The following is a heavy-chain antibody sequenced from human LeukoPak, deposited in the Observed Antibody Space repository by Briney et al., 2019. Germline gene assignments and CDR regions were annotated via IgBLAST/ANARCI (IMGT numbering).Heavy chain of an antibody. Sequence: SETLSLTCAVYGGSFSGYYWSWIRQPPGKGLEWIGEINHSGSTNYNPSLKSRVTISVDTSKNQFSLKLSSVTAADTAVNYCARAMVRGVIITLWDYFDYWGQGTLVTVSS. J-gene: IGHJ4*02. D-gene: IGHD3-10*01. CDR1: GGSFSGYY. CDR2: INHSGST. CDR3: ARAMVRGVIITLWDYFDY. V-gene: IGHV4-34*01.